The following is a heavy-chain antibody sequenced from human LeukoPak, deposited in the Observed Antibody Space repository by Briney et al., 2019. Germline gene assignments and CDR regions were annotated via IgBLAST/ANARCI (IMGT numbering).Heavy chain of an antibody. CDR3: AKDPVFDH. J-gene: IGHJ4*02. Sequence: QSGGPLRLSCAASGFTLSSYGMHWARQAPGKGLEWVADISYDGSNKYYADSVKGRSTLSRDNSKITLYLQRNSLRAEDRAVYYCAKDPVFDHWGQGTLVTVSS. CDR2: ISYDGSNK. V-gene: IGHV3-30*18. CDR1: GFTLSSYG.